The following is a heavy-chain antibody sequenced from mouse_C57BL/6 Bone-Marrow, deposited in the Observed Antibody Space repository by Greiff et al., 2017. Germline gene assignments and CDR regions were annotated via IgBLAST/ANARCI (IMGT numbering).Heavy chain of an antibody. D-gene: IGHD1-1*01. V-gene: IGHV1-18*01. J-gene: IGHJ1*03. CDR2: INPNNGGT. CDR1: GYTFTDYN. CDR3: ARSGTTVVPHWYFDV. Sequence: VQLQQSGPELVKPGASVKIPCKASGYTFTDYNMDWVKQSHGKSLEWIGDINPNNGGTIYNQKFKGKATLTVDKSSSTAYMELRSLTSEDTAVYYCARSGTTVVPHWYFDVWGTGTTVTVSS.